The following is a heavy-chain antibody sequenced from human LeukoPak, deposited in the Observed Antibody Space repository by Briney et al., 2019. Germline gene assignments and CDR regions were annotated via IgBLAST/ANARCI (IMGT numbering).Heavy chain of an antibody. Sequence: GGSLRLSCAASGFTFSTYWMSWVRQAPGKGLEWVAIINQAGSETFYVDSVKGRSTISRDNAKTSLYLQMNSLRAEDTAVYYCARVQRWSDYFDYWGQGTLVTVSS. CDR2: INQAGSET. D-gene: IGHD4-23*01. V-gene: IGHV3-7*01. J-gene: IGHJ4*02. CDR3: ARVQRWSDYFDY. CDR1: GFTFSTYW.